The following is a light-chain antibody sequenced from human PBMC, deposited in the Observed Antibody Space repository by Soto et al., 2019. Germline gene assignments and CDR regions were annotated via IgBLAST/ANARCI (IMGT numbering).Light chain of an antibody. J-gene: IGKJ4*01. CDR2: DAS. Sequence: EIVMTQSPVTLSVSPGERATLSCRASQTIRSDLAWYQQKPGQAPRLLISDASTRATSIPARFNGSGSGTELTLAISSLQSEDFAIYYCHQYNTWPLTFGGGTKVEIK. CDR1: QTIRSD. CDR3: HQYNTWPLT. V-gene: IGKV3-15*01.